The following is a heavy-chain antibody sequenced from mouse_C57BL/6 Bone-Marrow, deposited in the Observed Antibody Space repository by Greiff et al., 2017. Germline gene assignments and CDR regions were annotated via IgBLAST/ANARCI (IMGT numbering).Heavy chain of an antibody. J-gene: IGHJ2*01. CDR1: GYTFTSYW. V-gene: IGHV1-50*01. CDR3: ARSGDYGYYFDY. Sequence: QVQLQQPGAELVKPGASVKLSCKASGYTFTSYWMQWVKQRPGQGLEWIGEIDPSDSYTNYNQKFKGKATLTVDTSSSTAYMQLSSLTSEDSAVYYGARSGDYGYYFDYGGQGTTPTVSS. CDR2: IDPSDSYT. D-gene: IGHD2-13*01.